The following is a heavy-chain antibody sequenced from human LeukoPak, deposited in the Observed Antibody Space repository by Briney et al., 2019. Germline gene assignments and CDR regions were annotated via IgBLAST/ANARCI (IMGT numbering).Heavy chain of an antibody. CDR2: IKSKTDGGTT. V-gene: IGHV3-15*01. Sequence: PGGSLRLSCAASGFTFSNAWMSWVRQAPGKGLEWVGRIKSKTDGGTTDYAAPVKGRFTISRDDSKNTLYLQMNSLKTEDTAVYYCTTFMVRGVGFDYWGQGTLVTVSS. D-gene: IGHD3-10*01. CDR1: GFTFSNAW. J-gene: IGHJ4*02. CDR3: TTFMVRGVGFDY.